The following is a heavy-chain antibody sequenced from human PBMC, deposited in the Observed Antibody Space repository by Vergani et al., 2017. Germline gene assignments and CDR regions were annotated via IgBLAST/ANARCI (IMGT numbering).Heavy chain of an antibody. D-gene: IGHD1-1*01. CDR1: GFKFSDHY. CDR2: ISPGASTV. V-gene: IGHV3-11*04. Sequence: LEESGGGSVKPGGSLRLSCAASGFKFSDHYMSWIRQAPGKGLEWVSHISPGASTVSYTDSVTGRFTVSRDNDNNSLTLEMTTLRVGDTAVYYCAKNPGISTTRHYYAMDVWGQGTTVTVSS. J-gene: IGHJ6*02. CDR3: AKNPGISTTRHYYAMDV.